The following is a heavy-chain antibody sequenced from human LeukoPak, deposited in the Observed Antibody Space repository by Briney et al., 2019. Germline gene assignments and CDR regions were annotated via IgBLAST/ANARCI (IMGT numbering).Heavy chain of an antibody. V-gene: IGHV3-21*01. CDR1: GFTFSSYS. Sequence: GSLRLSCAASGFTFSSYSMNWVRQAPGKGLEWVSSISSSSSYIYCADSVKGRFTISRDNAKNSLYLQMNSLRAEDTAVYYCAREPSGTAIDYWGQGTLVTVSS. CDR2: ISSSSSYI. D-gene: IGHD1-1*01. J-gene: IGHJ4*02. CDR3: AREPSGTAIDY.